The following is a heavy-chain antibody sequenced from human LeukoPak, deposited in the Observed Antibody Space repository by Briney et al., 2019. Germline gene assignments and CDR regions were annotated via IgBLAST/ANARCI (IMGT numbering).Heavy chain of an antibody. CDR1: GFTFSSYW. CDR3: ARDRDVARYDILTGFPFDY. V-gene: IGHV3-30-3*01. CDR2: ISYDGSNK. D-gene: IGHD3-9*01. Sequence: PGGSLRLSCAASGFTFSSYWMSWVRQAPGKGLEWVAVISYDGSNKYYADSVKGRFTISRDNSKNTLYLQMNSLGAEDTAVYYCARDRDVARYDILTGFPFDYWGQGTLVIVSS. J-gene: IGHJ4*02.